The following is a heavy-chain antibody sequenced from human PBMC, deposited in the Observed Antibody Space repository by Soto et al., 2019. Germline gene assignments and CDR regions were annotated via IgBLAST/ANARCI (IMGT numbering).Heavy chain of an antibody. V-gene: IGHV3-15*01. CDR3: TTDPIAHSSGWYKDY. J-gene: IGHJ4*02. CDR2: IKSKTDGGTT. CDR1: GFTFSNAW. Sequence: GGSLRLSCAASGFTFSNAWMSWVRQAPGKGLEWVGRIKSKTDGGTTDYAAPVKGRFTISRDDSKNTLYLQMNSLKTEDTAVYYCTTDPIAHSSGWYKDYWGQGTLVTVSS. D-gene: IGHD6-19*01.